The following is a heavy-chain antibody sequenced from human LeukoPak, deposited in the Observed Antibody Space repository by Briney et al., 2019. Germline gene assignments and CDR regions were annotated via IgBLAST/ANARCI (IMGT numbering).Heavy chain of an antibody. D-gene: IGHD2-2*01. V-gene: IGHV4-59*01. CDR3: ARSVEDIVVVPANYYYYYYMDV. Sequence: SETLSLTCTVSGGSISSYYWSWIRQPPGKGLEWIGDIYYSGSTNYNPSLKSRVTISVDTSKNQFSLKLSSVTAADTAVYYCARSVEDIVVVPANYYYYYYMDVWGKGTTVTVSS. J-gene: IGHJ6*03. CDR2: IYYSGST. CDR1: GGSISSYY.